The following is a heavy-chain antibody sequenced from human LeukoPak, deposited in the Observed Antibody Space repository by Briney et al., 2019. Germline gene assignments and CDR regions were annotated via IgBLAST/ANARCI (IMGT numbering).Heavy chain of an antibody. CDR3: ASLHGCSGGSCYSYFDY. Sequence: GASVKVSCKASGGTFSSYAMSCVRQAPGQGLEWMGRIIPIFGTANYAQKFQGRVTITTDESTSTAYMELSSLRSEDTAVYYCASLHGCSGGSCYSYFDYWGRGTLVTVSS. CDR1: GGTFSSYA. V-gene: IGHV1-69*05. J-gene: IGHJ4*02. CDR2: IIPIFGTA. D-gene: IGHD2-15*01.